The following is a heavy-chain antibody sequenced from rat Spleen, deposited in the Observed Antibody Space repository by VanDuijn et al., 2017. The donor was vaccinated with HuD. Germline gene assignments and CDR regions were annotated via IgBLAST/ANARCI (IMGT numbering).Heavy chain of an antibody. Sequence: VQLVESDGGLVQPGRSLKLSCAASGFTFSDYYMAWVRQAPTKGLEWVATIIYAGSSTYYRDSVKGRFTISRDDAKSTLYLQMDSLRSEDTATYYCARHGTINTMVRYYFDYWGQGDMVTVSS. V-gene: IGHV5-29*01. D-gene: IGHD1-1*01. CDR1: GFTFSDYY. J-gene: IGHJ2*01. CDR3: ARHGTINTMVRYYFDY. CDR2: IIYAGSST.